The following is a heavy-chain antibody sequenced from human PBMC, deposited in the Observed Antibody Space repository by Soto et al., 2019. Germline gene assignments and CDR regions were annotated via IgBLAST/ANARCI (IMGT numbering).Heavy chain of an antibody. D-gene: IGHD3-16*01. V-gene: IGHV4-31*11. CDR2: IYYNGRT. CDR1: GGSISSGGYY. CDR3: ARVEDRGSHRIDF. J-gene: IGHJ4*02. Sequence: QVQLHESGPGLVKPSQTLSLTCAVSGGSISSGGYYWSWILQHPGKGLEWIGYIYYNGRTYYNPSLKSRISMSVDTSRDQVSLNLCSVTAADTAVYYCARVEDRGSHRIDFWGQGILVTVSS.